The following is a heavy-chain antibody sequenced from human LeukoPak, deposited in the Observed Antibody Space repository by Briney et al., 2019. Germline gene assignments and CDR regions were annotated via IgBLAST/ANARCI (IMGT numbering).Heavy chain of an antibody. J-gene: IGHJ4*02. CDR3: AGGADGSGYYFDY. D-gene: IGHD3-10*01. Sequence: GASVKVSCKASGYTFNNYGITWVRQAPGQGLEWMGWISVYNGNTNYAQKLQGRLTMTTDTSTSTAYMELRSLRSDDTAVYYCAGGADGSGYYFDYWGQGTLVTVSS. CDR2: ISVYNGNT. V-gene: IGHV1-18*01. CDR1: GYTFNNYG.